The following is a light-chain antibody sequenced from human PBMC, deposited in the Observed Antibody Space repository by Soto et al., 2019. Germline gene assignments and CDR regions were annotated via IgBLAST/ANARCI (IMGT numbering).Light chain of an antibody. J-gene: IGKJ2*01. Sequence: EIVLTQSPGTLSLSPGERATLSCRASQSISSTYLAWYQQKPGQAPRLLIYGASSRATGIPDRFSGSGSGTDFPLTISSLEPEDFSVYYFQQYGGSPPYTFGQGTKLEIK. CDR3: QQYGGSPPYT. CDR2: GAS. CDR1: QSISSTY. V-gene: IGKV3-20*01.